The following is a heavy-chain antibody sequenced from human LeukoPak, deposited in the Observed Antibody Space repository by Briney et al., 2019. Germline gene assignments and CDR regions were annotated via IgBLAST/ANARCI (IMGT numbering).Heavy chain of an antibody. CDR3: ARLPQAAARFNYMDV. D-gene: IGHD6-6*01. CDR1: GGSISSSSYY. CDR2: IYYSGST. Sequence: SETLSLTCTVSGGSISSSSYYWGWIRQPPGKGLEWIGSIYYSGSTYYNPSLKSRVTISVDTSKNQFSLKLSSVTAADTGVYYCARLPQAAARFNYMDVWGKGTTVTVSS. V-gene: IGHV4-39*07. J-gene: IGHJ6*03.